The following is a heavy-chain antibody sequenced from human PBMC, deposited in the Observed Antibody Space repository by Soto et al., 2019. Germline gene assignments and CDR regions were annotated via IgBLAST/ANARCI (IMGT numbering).Heavy chain of an antibody. CDR3: ARHVAVPRTRGFDY. D-gene: IGHD2-15*01. J-gene: IGHJ4*02. V-gene: IGHV4-4*02. CDR1: GGSISDNW. CDR2: IYHSGTT. Sequence: QVQLQESGPGLVKPSGTLSLTCAVAGGSISDNWWSWVRQAPGKGLEWIGEIYHSGTTYYNPSLKGRVSILVDKSASQISLTLSSVTAAATAVYYCARHVAVPRTRGFDYWGQGALVAVSS.